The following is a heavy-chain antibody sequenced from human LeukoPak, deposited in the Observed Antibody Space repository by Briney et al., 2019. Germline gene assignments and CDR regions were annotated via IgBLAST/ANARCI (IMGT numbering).Heavy chain of an antibody. CDR3: ARETTDCSSTSCYGGYFDY. J-gene: IGHJ4*02. CDR1: GYTFTGYY. V-gene: IGHV1-2*02. Sequence: ASVKVSCKASGYTFTGYYMHWVRQAPGQGLEWMGWINPNSGGTNYARKFQGRVTMTRDTSISTAYMELSRLRSDDTAVYYCARETTDCSSTSCYGGYFDYWGQGTLVTVSS. CDR2: INPNSGGT. D-gene: IGHD2-2*01.